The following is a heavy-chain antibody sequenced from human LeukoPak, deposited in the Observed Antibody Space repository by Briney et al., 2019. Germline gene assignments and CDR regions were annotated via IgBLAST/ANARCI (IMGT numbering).Heavy chain of an antibody. CDR1: GYTFTSYC. D-gene: IGHD5-12*01. V-gene: IGHV1-46*01. J-gene: IGHJ6*03. Sequence: APVKHSSKASGYTFTSYCMHWVRYTPGQGLERMGIINPRGGSTSYAQKFQGRVTMTRDMSTSTVYMELSSVRSEDTAVYYCARDANIVATTYYYYYYMDVGGKGTTVTVSS. CDR3: ARDANIVATTYYYYYYMDV. CDR2: INPRGGST.